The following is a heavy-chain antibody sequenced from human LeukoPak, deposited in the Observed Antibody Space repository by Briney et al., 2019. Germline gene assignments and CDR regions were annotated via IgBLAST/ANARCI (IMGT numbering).Heavy chain of an antibody. CDR1: RASISGYY. J-gene: IGHJ4*02. Sequence: SETLSLTCTVSRASISGYYWSWIRQPPGKGLECIGYIYCSGSTNYNPSLKSRVTISVDTSKNQFSLKLSSVTAADTAVYYCARGRGYFDYWGQGTLVTVSA. CDR3: ARGRGYFDY. V-gene: IGHV4-4*09. CDR2: IYCSGST.